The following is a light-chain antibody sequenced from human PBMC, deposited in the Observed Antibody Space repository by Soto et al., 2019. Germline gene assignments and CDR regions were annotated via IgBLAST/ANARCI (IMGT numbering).Light chain of an antibody. Sequence: DIKVTQSPSSLSASVGDRVTITCRTSQSISSSVNWYQQKAGRAPRLLIYAASSLGRGVPSRFSGRGSGTDFTLTISSLQPEDFATYYCQQSYSSLPYTFGQGTNLEI. CDR2: AAS. CDR1: QSISSS. J-gene: IGKJ2*01. CDR3: QQSYSSLPYT. V-gene: IGKV1-39*01.